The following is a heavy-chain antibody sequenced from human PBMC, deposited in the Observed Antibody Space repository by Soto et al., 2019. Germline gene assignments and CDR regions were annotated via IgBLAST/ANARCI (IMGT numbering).Heavy chain of an antibody. CDR1: GYTLTELS. CDR3: ATVYSGYDRRGFDP. J-gene: IGHJ5*02. D-gene: IGHD5-12*01. CDR2: FDPEDGET. Sequence: ASVKVSCKVSGYTLTELSMHCVRQAPGKGLEWMGGFDPEDGETIYAQKFQGRVTMTEDTSTDTAYMELSSLRSEDTAVYYCATVYSGYDRRGFDPSGQRTLVSVSS. V-gene: IGHV1-24*01.